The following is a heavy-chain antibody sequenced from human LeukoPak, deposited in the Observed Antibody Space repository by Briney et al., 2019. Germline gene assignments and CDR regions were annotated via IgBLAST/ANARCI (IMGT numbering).Heavy chain of an antibody. J-gene: IGHJ5*01. V-gene: IGHV3-11*01. CDR3: VVQAGLTYYDISFDS. CDR1: RLKISDYS. CDR2: INNGGDVI. D-gene: IGHD3-9*01. Sequence: GGSLRLSCAVSRLKISDYSMSWIRQSPGKGLEWVSSINNGGDVIQYANSVKGRFTVSRDNTKNSLYLQMNSLTAEDTAVYYCVVQAGLTYYDISFDSWGQGTLVTVSS.